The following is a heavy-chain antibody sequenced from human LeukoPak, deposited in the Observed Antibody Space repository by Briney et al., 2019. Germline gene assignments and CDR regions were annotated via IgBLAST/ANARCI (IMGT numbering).Heavy chain of an antibody. Sequence: SETLSLTCAVYGGSFSGYYWSWIRQPPGKGLEWIGEINHSGSTNYNPSLKSRVTISVDTSKNQFSLKLSSVTAADTAVYYCARSPVEYSSGWYGLSFLYYFDYWGQGTLVTVSS. J-gene: IGHJ4*02. CDR1: GGSFSGYY. CDR3: ARSPVEYSSGWYGLSFLYYFDY. V-gene: IGHV4-34*01. CDR2: INHSGST. D-gene: IGHD6-19*01.